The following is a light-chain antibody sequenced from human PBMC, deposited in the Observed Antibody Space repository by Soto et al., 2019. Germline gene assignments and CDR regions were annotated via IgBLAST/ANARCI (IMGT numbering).Light chain of an antibody. CDR3: AAWDDSLNGVV. J-gene: IGLJ2*01. V-gene: IGLV1-40*01. Sequence: QSVLTQPPSVSGAPGQRVTISCTGSSSNIGAGYDVHWYQQLPGTAPKLLIYGNSNRPSGVPDRFSGSKSGTSASLAITGLQAEDEAEYYCAAWDDSLNGVVFGGGTKLTVL. CDR1: SSNIGAGYD. CDR2: GNS.